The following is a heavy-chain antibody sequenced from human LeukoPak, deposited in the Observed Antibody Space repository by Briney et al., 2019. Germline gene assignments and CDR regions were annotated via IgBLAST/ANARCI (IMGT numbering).Heavy chain of an antibody. D-gene: IGHD3-10*01. CDR1: GASVSSGSDY. CDR2: IYTTGII. J-gene: IGHJ6*04. V-gene: IGHV4-61*02. Sequence: SETLSLTCAVSGASVSSGSDYWSWIRQPAGRGLEWIVRIYTTGIINYNPSLKSRVTMSVDTSKNQFSLKLSSVTAADTAVYYCARDLWFGPQDVWGKGTTVTISS. CDR3: ARDLWFGPQDV.